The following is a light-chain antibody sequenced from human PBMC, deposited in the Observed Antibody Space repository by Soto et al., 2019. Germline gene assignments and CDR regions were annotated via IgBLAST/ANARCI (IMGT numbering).Light chain of an antibody. J-gene: IGKJ1*01. Sequence: AIRMTQSPSALSASTGDRVTITCRASQGISSYLAWYQQKPGKAPKLLIYAASTLQSGVPSRFSGSGSGTDFTLTISCLQSEDFATYYCQQYYSYVLTFVQGTKVEIK. V-gene: IGKV1-8*01. CDR2: AAS. CDR3: QQYYSYVLT. CDR1: QGISSY.